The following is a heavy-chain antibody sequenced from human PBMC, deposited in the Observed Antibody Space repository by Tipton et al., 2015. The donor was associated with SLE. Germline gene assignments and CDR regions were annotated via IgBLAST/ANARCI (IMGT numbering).Heavy chain of an antibody. V-gene: IGHV1-18*01. CDR2: SSAYNGNT. D-gene: IGHD3-9*01. Sequence: QLVQSGAEVKKPGASVKVSCKASGYTFTSYGITWVRQAPGQGLEWMGWSSAYNGNTNYTQKLQGRVTMTTDTSTSTAYMELRSLRSDDTAVFYCARDILRYFDWLIYYYGMDVWGQGTTLTVSS. J-gene: IGHJ6*02. CDR1: GYTFTSYG. CDR3: ARDILRYFDWLIYYYGMDV.